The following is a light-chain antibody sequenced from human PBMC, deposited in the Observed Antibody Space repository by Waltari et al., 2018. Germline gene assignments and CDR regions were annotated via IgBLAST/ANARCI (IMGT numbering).Light chain of an antibody. V-gene: IGKV1-39*01. CDR1: QLVDNF. Sequence: DIQMTQSPSSLSVSVGDRVTITCRASQLVDNFLNWYQQKPGQAPSLLIYAASSLQSGVPSRFSGSGSGTDFTLTISRLQPEDFATYYCQQSYTTPYTFGQGTRLDIK. J-gene: IGKJ2*01. CDR2: AAS. CDR3: QQSYTTPYT.